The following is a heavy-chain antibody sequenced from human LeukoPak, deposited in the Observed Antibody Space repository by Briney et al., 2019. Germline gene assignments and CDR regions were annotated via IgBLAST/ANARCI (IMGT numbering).Heavy chain of an antibody. CDR2: ISGSGGST. CDR3: AKDGYYYHSSGYYYSLDY. Sequence: GGSLRLSCAACGFTFSSYARSGVGQAPGKGLEWVSTISGSGGSTSYADSVKGRFTISRDNSKNTLYLQMNSLRAEDAAVYYCAKDGYYYHSSGYYYSLDYWGQGTLVTVSS. J-gene: IGHJ4*02. V-gene: IGHV3-23*01. D-gene: IGHD3-22*01. CDR1: GFTFSSYA.